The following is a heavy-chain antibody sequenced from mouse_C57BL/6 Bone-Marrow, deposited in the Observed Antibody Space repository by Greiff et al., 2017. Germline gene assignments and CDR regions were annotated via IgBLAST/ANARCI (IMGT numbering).Heavy chain of an antibody. V-gene: IGHV3-6*01. CDR2: ISYDGSN. D-gene: IGHD1-1*02. CDR3: ARGRWYFDY. J-gene: IGHJ2*01. CDR1: GYSITSGYY. Sequence: EVKLQESGPGLVKPSQSLSLTCSVTGYSITSGYYWNWIRQFPGNKLEWMGYISYDGSNNYNPSLKNRISITRDTSKNQFFLKLNSVTTEDTATYYCARGRWYFDYWGQGTTLTVSS.